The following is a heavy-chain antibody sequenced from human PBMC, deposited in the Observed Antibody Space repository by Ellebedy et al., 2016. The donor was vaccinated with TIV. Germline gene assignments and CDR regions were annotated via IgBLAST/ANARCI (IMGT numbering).Heavy chain of an antibody. CDR3: ARAYCGGDCYSYGMDV. V-gene: IGHV3-21*01. Sequence: PGGSLRLSCAASGFTFSSYEMNWVRQAPGKGLEWVSSISSSSSYIYYADSVKGRFTISRDNAKNSLYLQMNSLRAEDTAVYYCARAYCGGDCYSYGMDVWGQGTTVTVSS. J-gene: IGHJ6*02. CDR1: GFTFSSYE. D-gene: IGHD2-21*02. CDR2: ISSSSSYI.